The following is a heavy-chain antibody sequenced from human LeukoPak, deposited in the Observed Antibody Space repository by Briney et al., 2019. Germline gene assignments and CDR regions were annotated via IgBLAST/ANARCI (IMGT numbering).Heavy chain of an antibody. CDR2: ISAYNGNT. J-gene: IGHJ4*02. CDR3: AKRGDHCSGADCYSWYFDS. V-gene: IGHV1-18*01. D-gene: IGHD2-15*01. Sequence: ASVKVSCKASGYTFTSYGISWVRQAPGRGLEWMGWISAYNGNTNYAQKLQGRVTMTTDTSTSTAYMELRSLRAEDTAVYYCAKRGDHCSGADCYSWYFDSWGQGTLVTVSS. CDR1: GYTFTSYG.